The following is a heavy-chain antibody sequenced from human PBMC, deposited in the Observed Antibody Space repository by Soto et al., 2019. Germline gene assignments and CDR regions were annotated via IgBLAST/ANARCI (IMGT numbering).Heavy chain of an antibody. CDR1: GFTFSDYA. J-gene: IGHJ4*02. D-gene: IGHD2-2*01. CDR2: ISSSSSTI. CDR3: SSTLQYCTSTSCYPLGRFDY. Sequence: EVQLVESGGGLVQPGGSLRLSCAASGFTFSDYALNWVRQAPGEGLEWISYISSSSSTIYFADSLKGRFTISRDNAKNSLYLQINSLRDEDTAVYYCSSTLQYCTSTSCYPLGRFDYWGQGTLVTVSS. V-gene: IGHV3-48*02.